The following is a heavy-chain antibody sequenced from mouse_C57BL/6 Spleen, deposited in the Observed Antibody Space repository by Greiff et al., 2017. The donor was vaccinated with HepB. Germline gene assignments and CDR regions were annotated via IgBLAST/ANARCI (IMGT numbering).Heavy chain of an antibody. J-gene: IGHJ2*01. CDR2: IYPGDGDT. CDR1: GYAFSSSW. D-gene: IGHD1-1*01. Sequence: VQLVESGPELVKPGASVKISCKASGYAFSSSWMNWVKQRPGKGLEWIGRIYPGDGDTNYNGKFKGKATLTADKSSSTAYMQLSSLTSEDSAVYFCARSIIYYYGSSYPDYWGQGTTLTVSS. V-gene: IGHV1-82*01. CDR3: ARSIIYYYGSSYPDY.